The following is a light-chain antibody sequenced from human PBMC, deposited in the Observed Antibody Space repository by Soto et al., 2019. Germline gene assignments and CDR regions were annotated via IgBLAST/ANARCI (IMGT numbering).Light chain of an antibody. CDR3: QQYGSSPQT. Sequence: EIVLTQSPATLSLSPGERATLSCRASQSISSYLAWYQHKPGQAPRLLIYAASSRATGISDRFSGSGSGTDFTLAISRLEPGDFAVYYCQQYGSSPQTFGQGTKVDIK. CDR2: AAS. V-gene: IGKV3-20*01. J-gene: IGKJ1*01. CDR1: QSISSY.